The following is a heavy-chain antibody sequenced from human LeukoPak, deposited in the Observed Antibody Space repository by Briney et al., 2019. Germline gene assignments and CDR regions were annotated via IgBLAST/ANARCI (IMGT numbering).Heavy chain of an antibody. Sequence: GGSLRLSCAASGFTFSSYSMNWVRQAPGKGLEWVANIKEDGSAQYYVGSVKGRFTISRDNAKNSLNLQMNSLRAEDTAVYYCATSSNAPGNHWGQGTLVTVSS. CDR3: ATSSNAPGNH. D-gene: IGHD2-2*01. CDR1: GFTFSSYS. J-gene: IGHJ5*02. V-gene: IGHV3-7*01. CDR2: IKEDGSAQ.